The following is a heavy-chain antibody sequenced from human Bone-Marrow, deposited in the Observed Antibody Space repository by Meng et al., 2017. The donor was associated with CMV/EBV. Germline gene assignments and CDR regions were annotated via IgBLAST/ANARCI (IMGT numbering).Heavy chain of an antibody. V-gene: IGHV3-7*01. CDR3: YTYDFWSGYSFGNYYYGMDV. J-gene: IGHJ6*02. CDR2: IKQDGSEK. CDR1: GSPFSSYW. D-gene: IGHD3-3*01. Sequence: GASLKISCAASGSPFSSYWISWVRQAPGKGLEWVANIKQDGSEKYYVDSVKGRFTISRDNAKNSLYLQMNSLRAEDTAVYYCYTYDFWSGYSFGNYYYGMDVWGQGTSVTVSS.